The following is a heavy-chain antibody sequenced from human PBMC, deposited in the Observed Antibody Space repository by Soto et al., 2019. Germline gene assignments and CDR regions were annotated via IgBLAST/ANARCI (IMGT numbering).Heavy chain of an antibody. J-gene: IGHJ4*02. Sequence: GGSLRLSCAASGFTFSSYAMSWVRQVPGKGLEWVSAISGSGGSTYYADSVKGRFTISRDNSKNTLYLQMNGLRAEDTAVYYCAKFTRRDGYNLRFDYWGQGTLVTVSS. CDR3: AKFTRRDGYNLRFDY. CDR1: GFTFSSYA. D-gene: IGHD5-12*01. CDR2: ISGSGGST. V-gene: IGHV3-23*01.